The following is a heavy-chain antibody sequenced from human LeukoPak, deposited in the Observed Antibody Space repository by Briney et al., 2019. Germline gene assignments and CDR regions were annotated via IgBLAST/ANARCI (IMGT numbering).Heavy chain of an antibody. J-gene: IGHJ4*02. Sequence: GGSLRLSCAASGFTFSSYWMHWVHQAPGKGLVWVSRTSSDGSSTTYADSVKGRFTISRDNAKNTLYPQMNSLRAEDTAVYYCGRGGKVEQLVLARWGQGSLVTVSS. CDR1: GFTFSSYW. CDR2: TSSDGSST. V-gene: IGHV3-74*01. CDR3: GRGGKVEQLVLAR. D-gene: IGHD6-13*01.